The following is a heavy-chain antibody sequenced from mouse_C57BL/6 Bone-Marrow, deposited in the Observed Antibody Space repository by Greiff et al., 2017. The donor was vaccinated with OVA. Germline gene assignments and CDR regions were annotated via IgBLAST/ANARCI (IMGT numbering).Heavy chain of an antibody. Sequence: VQLQQSGAELVRPGTSVKMSCTASGFTFTNYWIGWAKQRPGHGLEWIGDIYPGGGYTNYTEKFKGKATLTADKSSSTAYMPLSSLTSEDTAIFFCASLHYYGSCFGDYWGQGTTLTVSS. CDR1: GFTFTNYW. CDR3: ASLHYYGSCFGDY. J-gene: IGHJ2*01. CDR2: IYPGGGYT. V-gene: IGHV1-63*01. D-gene: IGHD1-1*01.